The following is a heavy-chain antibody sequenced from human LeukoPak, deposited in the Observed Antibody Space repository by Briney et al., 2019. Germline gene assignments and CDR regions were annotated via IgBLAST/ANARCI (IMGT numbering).Heavy chain of an antibody. CDR3: ARPRLEYCSGGSCFDAFDV. D-gene: IGHD2-15*01. Sequence: PGGSLRPAWAAAGLTFSIDAMNWVRQPPGKWLEWVSAISSSVRTTYYADYVKGTFTISRDNSTNTLFLQMNRLTAADTAIYSCARPRLEYCSGGSCFDAFDVWGQGTMVTVSS. CDR2: ISSSVRTT. J-gene: IGHJ3*01. CDR1: GLTFSIDA. V-gene: IGHV3-23*01.